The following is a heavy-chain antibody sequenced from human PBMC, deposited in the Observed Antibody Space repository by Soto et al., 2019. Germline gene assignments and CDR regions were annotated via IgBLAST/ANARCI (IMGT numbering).Heavy chain of an antibody. CDR2: VYYNGFT. J-gene: IGHJ5*02. D-gene: IGHD3-3*01. CDR1: GGSISSSNYY. Sequence: SETLSLTCPVSGGSISSSNYYWAWIRQSPGKGLEWIGSVYYNGFTYYNPSLKSRVTISVDTSKNQFSLKLTSVTAADTAVYYCARMGDFWSGPGELDPWGQGTLVTVS. CDR3: ARMGDFWSGPGELDP. V-gene: IGHV4-39*01.